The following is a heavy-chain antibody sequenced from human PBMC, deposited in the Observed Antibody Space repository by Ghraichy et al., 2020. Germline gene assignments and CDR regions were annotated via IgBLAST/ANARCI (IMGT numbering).Heavy chain of an antibody. CDR2: IYHSGST. Sequence: SETLSLTCAVSGGSISSGGYSWSWIRQPPGKGLEWIGYIYHSGSTYYNPSLKSRVTISVDRSKNQFSLKLSSVTAADTAVYYCASSSITGTSYYFDYWGQGTLVTVSS. D-gene: IGHD1-20*01. V-gene: IGHV4-30-2*01. J-gene: IGHJ4*02. CDR3: ASSSITGTSYYFDY. CDR1: GGSISSGGYS.